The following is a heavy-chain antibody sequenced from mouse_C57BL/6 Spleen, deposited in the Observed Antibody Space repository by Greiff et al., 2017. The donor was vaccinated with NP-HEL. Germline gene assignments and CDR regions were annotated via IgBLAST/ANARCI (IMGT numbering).Heavy chain of an antibody. J-gene: IGHJ2*01. CDR1: GYTFTSYW. V-gene: IGHV1-55*01. D-gene: IGHD1-2*01. CDR2: IYPGSGST. Sequence: QVPLQQPGAELVKPGASVKMSCKASGYTFTSYWITWVKQRPGQGLEWIGDIYPGSGSTNYNEQFKSKATLTVDTSSSTASLQLSSLTSEDSAVYYCARYSLRPWGQGTTLTVSS. CDR3: ARYSLRP.